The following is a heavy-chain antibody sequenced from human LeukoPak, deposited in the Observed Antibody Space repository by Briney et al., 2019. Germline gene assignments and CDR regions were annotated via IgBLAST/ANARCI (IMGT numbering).Heavy chain of an antibody. CDR1: GFTFSSYW. Sequence: GGSLRLSCAASGFTFSSYWMSWVRQAPGKGLEWVSSISSSSSYIYYADSVKGRFTISRDNAKNSLYLQMNSLRAEDTAVYYCARADWDTAMTDYWGQGTLVTVSS. V-gene: IGHV3-21*01. D-gene: IGHD5-18*01. CDR2: ISSSSSYI. J-gene: IGHJ4*02. CDR3: ARADWDTAMTDY.